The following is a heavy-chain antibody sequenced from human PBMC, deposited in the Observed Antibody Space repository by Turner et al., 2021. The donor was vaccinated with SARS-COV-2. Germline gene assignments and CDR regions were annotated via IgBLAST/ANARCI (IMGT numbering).Heavy chain of an antibody. CDR1: GFTFSSYF. CDR3: ARADYGGNNYYYGMDV. V-gene: IGHV3-48*02. Sequence: EVQLVESGGGLVQPEGSLRLSCAASGFTFSSYFMNWVRQAPGKGLEWVSYISSSSSTIYYADSVKGRFTISRDNAKNSLYLQMNSLRDEDTAVYYCARADYGGNNYYYGMDVWGQGTTVTVSS. CDR2: ISSSSSTI. D-gene: IGHD4-17*01. J-gene: IGHJ6*02.